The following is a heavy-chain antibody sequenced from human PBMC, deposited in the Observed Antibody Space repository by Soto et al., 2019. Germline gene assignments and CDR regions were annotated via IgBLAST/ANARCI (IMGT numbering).Heavy chain of an antibody. CDR1: GFSFSADGVG. Sequence: QITLKESGPTLVKPTQTLTLTCIFSGFSFSADGVGVGWIRQPPGKALEWLALIYWDDDTRYRPSLKSRRTITKYSSKXXVVLTTTNMDPVDTATYYCAHAFGGTSWPNDAFDVWGQGTVVTVSS. V-gene: IGHV2-5*02. D-gene: IGHD3-16*01. J-gene: IGHJ3*01. CDR3: AHAFGGTSWPNDAFDV. CDR2: IYWDDDT.